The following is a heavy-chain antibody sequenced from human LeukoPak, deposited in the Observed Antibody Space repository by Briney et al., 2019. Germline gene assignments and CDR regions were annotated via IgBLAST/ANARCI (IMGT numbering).Heavy chain of an antibody. CDR3: ARGVAVAGTGTYYFDY. CDR2: INHSGST. J-gene: IGHJ4*02. D-gene: IGHD6-19*01. Sequence: PSETLSLTCTVSGASISSSSYYWGWIRQPPGKGLEWIGEINHSGSTNYNPSLKSRVTISVDTSKNQFSLKLSSVTAADTAVYYCARGVAVAGTGTYYFDYWGQGTLVTVSS. CDR1: GASISSSSYY. V-gene: IGHV4-39*07.